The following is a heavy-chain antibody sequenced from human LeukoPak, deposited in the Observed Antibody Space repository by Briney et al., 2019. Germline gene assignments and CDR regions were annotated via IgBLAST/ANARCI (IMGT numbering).Heavy chain of an antibody. CDR1: GFTFSDYY. J-gene: IGHJ3*02. CDR2: ISWNSGSI. CDR3: ASIVGATGAFDI. V-gene: IGHV3-9*03. D-gene: IGHD1-26*01. Sequence: GGSLRLSCAASGFTFSDYYMSWIRQAPGKGLEWVSGISWNSGSIGYADSVKGRFTISRDNAKNSLYLQMNSLRAEDMALYYCASIVGATGAFDIWGQGTMVTVSS.